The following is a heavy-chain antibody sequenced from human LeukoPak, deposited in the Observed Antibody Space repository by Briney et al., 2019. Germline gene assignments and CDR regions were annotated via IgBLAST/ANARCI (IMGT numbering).Heavy chain of an antibody. CDR2: IYYSGST. D-gene: IGHD2-15*01. CDR1: GGSISSYY. Sequence: SETLSLTCTVSGGSISSYYWSWIRPPPGKGLEWIEYIYYSGSTNYNPSLKSRVTISVDTSKNQFSLKLSSVTAADTALYYCARGGWYDAFDIWGQGTMVTVSS. J-gene: IGHJ3*02. CDR3: ARGGWYDAFDI. V-gene: IGHV4-59*01.